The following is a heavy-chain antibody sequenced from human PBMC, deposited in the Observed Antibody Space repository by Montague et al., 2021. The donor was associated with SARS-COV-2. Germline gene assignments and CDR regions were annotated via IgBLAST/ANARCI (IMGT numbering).Heavy chain of an antibody. CDR2: ISYDGSNK. CDR3: ARAQPFHGYPHYFDL. CDR1: GFTFSSYA. J-gene: IGHJ2*01. Sequence: SLRLSCAASGFTFSSYAMHWVRQAPGKGLEWVAVISYDGSNKYYADSVKGRFTISRDNSKNTLYLQMSSLRAEDTAVYYCARAQPFHGYPHYFDLWGRGTLVTVSS. D-gene: IGHD5-24*01. V-gene: IGHV3-30-3*01.